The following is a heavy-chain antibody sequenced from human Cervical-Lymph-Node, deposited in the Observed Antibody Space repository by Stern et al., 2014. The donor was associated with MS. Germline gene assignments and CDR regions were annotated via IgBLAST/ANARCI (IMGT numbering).Heavy chain of an antibody. J-gene: IGHJ5*02. D-gene: IGHD6-13*01. V-gene: IGHV1-69*01. CDR3: ALSSETSDRWYSLGYDL. CDR2: LLHVFGTP. Sequence: VQLFGSGAEVTKPGSSVKVSCKASGGTFSKFPSRWVRQAPGPGLEWMGGLLHVFGTPTYAQEFRGRVTITADVSTSTVYMELSSLRSDDTAVYYCALSSETSDRWYSLGYDLWGQGTLVTVSS. CDR1: GGTFSKFP.